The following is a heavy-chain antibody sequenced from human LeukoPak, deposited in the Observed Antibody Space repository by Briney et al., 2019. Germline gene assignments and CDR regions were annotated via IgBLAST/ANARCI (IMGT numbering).Heavy chain of an antibody. CDR3: ARLRFDFWSGYTHPYFDY. V-gene: IGHV4-39*01. Sequence: SETLSLTCTVSGGSISSSSYSWGWIRQPPGKGLEWIGSIYYSGTTYYNPSLKSRVTISVDTSKIQFSLRLSSVAATDTAVYFCARLRFDFWSGYTHPYFDYWGQGTLVTVSS. D-gene: IGHD3-3*01. CDR2: IYYSGTT. J-gene: IGHJ4*02. CDR1: GGSISSSSYS.